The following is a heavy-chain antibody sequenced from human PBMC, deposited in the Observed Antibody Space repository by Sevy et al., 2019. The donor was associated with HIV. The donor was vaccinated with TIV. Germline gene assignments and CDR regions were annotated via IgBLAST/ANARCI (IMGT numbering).Heavy chain of an antibody. V-gene: IGHV3-23*01. D-gene: IGHD6-19*01. Sequence: GGSLRLSCAASGFTFSSYPMSWVRQAPGKGLEWVSAISGSGFDTYYGDSVKGRFTISRDNSKNTVHLQMNSLRAEDTATYFCAKEYRIAVACTVAFDIWGQGTMVTVSS. CDR1: GFTFSSYP. CDR3: AKEYRIAVACTVAFDI. J-gene: IGHJ3*02. CDR2: ISGSGFDT.